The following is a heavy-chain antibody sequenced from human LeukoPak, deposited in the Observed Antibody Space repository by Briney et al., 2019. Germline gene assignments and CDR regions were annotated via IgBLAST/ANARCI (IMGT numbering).Heavy chain of an antibody. CDR2: ISSSSSTI. CDR1: GFTFSSYS. J-gene: IGHJ4*02. CDR3: ATNYYASWFYGY. D-gene: IGHD3-22*01. V-gene: IGHV3-48*01. Sequence: GGSLRLSCAASGFTFSSYSMNWVRQAPGKGLEWVSYISSSSSTIHYADSVKGRFTISRDNAKNSLYLQMNSLRAEDTAVYYCATNYYASWFYGYWGQGTLVTVSS.